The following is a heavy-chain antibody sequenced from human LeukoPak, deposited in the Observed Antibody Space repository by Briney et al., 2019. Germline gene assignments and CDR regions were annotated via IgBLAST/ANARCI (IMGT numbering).Heavy chain of an antibody. D-gene: IGHD3-3*01. Sequence: SETLSLTCTVSGGSISSHYWSWIRQPPGKGLEWIGYIYYSGSSNYNPSLKSRVTISVDTCKNQFSLKLSSVTAADTAVYYCARGVHPSITIFGVVNYYYYYYMDVWGKGTTVTVSS. J-gene: IGHJ6*03. CDR1: GGSISSHY. CDR3: ARGVHPSITIFGVVNYYYYYYMDV. CDR2: IYYSGSS. V-gene: IGHV4-59*11.